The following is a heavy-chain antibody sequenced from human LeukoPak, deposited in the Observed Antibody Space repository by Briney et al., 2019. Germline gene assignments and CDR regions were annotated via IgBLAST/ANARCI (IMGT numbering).Heavy chain of an antibody. CDR2: ISAYNGNT. D-gene: IGHD1-26*01. CDR3: ARGRGSYPGDV. J-gene: IGHJ6*04. Sequence: ASVKVSCKASGYTFTSYGISWVRQAPGQGLEWMGWISAYNGNTNYAQKFQGRVTITADKSTSTAYMELSSLRSEDTAVYYCARGRGSYPGDVWGKGTTVTVSS. V-gene: IGHV1-18*01. CDR1: GYTFTSYG.